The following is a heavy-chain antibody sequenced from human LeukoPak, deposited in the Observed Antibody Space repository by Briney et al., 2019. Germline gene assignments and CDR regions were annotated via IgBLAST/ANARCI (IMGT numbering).Heavy chain of an antibody. Sequence: GGSLRLSCAASGFTFSSYWMHWVRQAPGKGLVWVSRINSDGSSTSYADSVKGRFTISRDNAKNTLHLQTNSLRAEDTAVYYCARDRPLLAFDMWGQGTMVTVSS. D-gene: IGHD2/OR15-2a*01. J-gene: IGHJ3*02. CDR1: GFTFSSYW. CDR3: ARDRPLLAFDM. CDR2: INSDGSST. V-gene: IGHV3-74*01.